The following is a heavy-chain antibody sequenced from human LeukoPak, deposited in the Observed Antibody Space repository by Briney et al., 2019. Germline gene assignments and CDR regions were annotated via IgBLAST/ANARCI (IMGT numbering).Heavy chain of an antibody. J-gene: IGHJ4*02. CDR3: ARDLSLGAPGGFDY. D-gene: IGHD3-16*01. CDR2: IYHSGST. CDR1: GYSISSGYY. V-gene: IGHV4-38-2*02. Sequence: SETLSLTCTVSGYSISSGYYWGWIRQPPGKGLEWIGSIYHSGSTYYSPSLKSRVTISVDTSKNQFSLKLSSVTAADTAVYYCARDLSLGAPGGFDYWGQGTLVTVSS.